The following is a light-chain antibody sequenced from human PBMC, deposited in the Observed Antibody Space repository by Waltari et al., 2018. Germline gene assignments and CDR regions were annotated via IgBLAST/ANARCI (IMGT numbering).Light chain of an antibody. Sequence: DSVLTQSPGTLSLSPGERATLSCRASQKIDNNYLAWFQQKPGQAPRLLIYGVSSRATGIPDRFTGSGSGTDFTLTISRLEPEDFAVYYCQQYGRSPRTFGQGTNLEIE. J-gene: IGKJ2*01. CDR1: QKIDNNY. CDR2: GVS. CDR3: QQYGRSPRT. V-gene: IGKV3-20*01.